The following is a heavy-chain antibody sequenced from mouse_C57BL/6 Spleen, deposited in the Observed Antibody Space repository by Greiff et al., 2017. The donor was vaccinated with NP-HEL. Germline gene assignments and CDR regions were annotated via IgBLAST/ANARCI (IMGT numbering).Heavy chain of an antibody. CDR1: GYTFTDYY. Sequence: QVQLQQSGAELVRPGASVKLSCKASGYTFTDYYINWVKQRPGQGLEWIARIYPGSGNTYYNEKFKGKATLTAEKSSSTAYMQLSSLTSEDSAVYFCARSSSHYYGSSYGYFDYWGQGTTLTDSS. CDR3: ARSSSHYYGSSYGYFDY. J-gene: IGHJ2*01. V-gene: IGHV1-76*01. CDR2: IYPGSGNT. D-gene: IGHD1-1*01.